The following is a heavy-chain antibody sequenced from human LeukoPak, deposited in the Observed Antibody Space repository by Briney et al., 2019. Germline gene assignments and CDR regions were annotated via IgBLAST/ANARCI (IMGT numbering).Heavy chain of an antibody. V-gene: IGHV4-39*01. CDR2: IYYSGST. Sequence: PSETLPLTCTVSGGSISSSSYYWGWIRQPPGKGLEWIGSIYYSGSTYYNPSLKSRVTISVDTSKNQFSLKLNSVTAADAAVYYCARPDFGVVTAFDYWGQGTLVAVSS. D-gene: IGHD3-3*01. CDR1: GGSISSSSYY. J-gene: IGHJ4*02. CDR3: ARPDFGVVTAFDY.